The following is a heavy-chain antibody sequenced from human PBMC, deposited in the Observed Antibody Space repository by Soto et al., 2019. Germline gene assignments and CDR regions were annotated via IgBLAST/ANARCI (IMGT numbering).Heavy chain of an antibody. CDR3: AREGGYDFWSAYDFDY. Sequence: QVQLVESGGGVVQPGRSLRLSCAASGFTFSSYGMHWVRQAPGKGLAWVAVIWYDGSNKYYADSVKGRFTISRDNSKNTLYLQMNSLRAEDTAVYYCAREGGYDFWSAYDFDYWGQGTLVTVSS. V-gene: IGHV3-33*01. CDR1: GFTFSSYG. J-gene: IGHJ4*02. CDR2: IWYDGSNK. D-gene: IGHD3-3*01.